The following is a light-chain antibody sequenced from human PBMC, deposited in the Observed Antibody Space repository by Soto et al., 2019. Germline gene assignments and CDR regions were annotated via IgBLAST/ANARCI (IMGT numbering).Light chain of an antibody. CDR1: SSDVGGYNY. Sequence: QSVLTQPPSASGSPGQSVTISCTGTSSDVGGYNYVSWYQHHPGKPPKVLIYEVSKRPSGVPDRFSGSKSGNTASLTVSGLQTEDEADYYSNSYAGSNGVVFGGGTKLTVL. CDR3: NSYAGSNGVV. V-gene: IGLV2-8*01. CDR2: EVS. J-gene: IGLJ2*01.